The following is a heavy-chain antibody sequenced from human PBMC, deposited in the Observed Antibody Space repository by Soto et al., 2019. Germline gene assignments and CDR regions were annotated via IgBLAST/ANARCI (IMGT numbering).Heavy chain of an antibody. CDR2: ISYDGSNK. V-gene: IGHV3-30-3*01. CDR3: ARDRYYNWNYVHYYYYGMDV. CDR1: GFTFSSYA. J-gene: IGHJ6*02. D-gene: IGHD1-7*01. Sequence: GGSLRLSCAASGFTFSSYAMHWVRQAPGKGLEWVAVISYDGSNKYYADSVKGRFTISRDNSKNTLYLQMNSLRAEDTAVYYCARDRYYNWNYVHYYYYGMDVWGQGTTVTVSS.